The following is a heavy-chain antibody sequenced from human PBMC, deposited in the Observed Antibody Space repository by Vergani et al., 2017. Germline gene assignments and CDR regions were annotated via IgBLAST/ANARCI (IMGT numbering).Heavy chain of an antibody. D-gene: IGHD2-2*01. CDR3: SRGFEGLDIVGVPAVKGPLYYYYYMDV. CDR1: GGSFSGYY. CDR2: INHSGST. Sequence: QVQLQQWGAGLLKPSETLSLTCAVYGGSFSGYYWSWIRQPPGKGLEWIGEINHSGSTNYNPSLESRVTISVDTSKNQFSLKLSSVTAADTAVYYWSRGFEGLDIVGVPAVKGPLYYYYYMDVWGKGTTVTVSS. J-gene: IGHJ6*03. V-gene: IGHV4-34*01.